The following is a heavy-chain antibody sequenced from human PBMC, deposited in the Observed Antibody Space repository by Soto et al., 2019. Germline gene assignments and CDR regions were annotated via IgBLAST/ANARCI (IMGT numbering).Heavy chain of an antibody. CDR2: INTGNGHT. J-gene: IGHJ5*02. Sequence: ASVKVSCKASGYTFTAYGIHWVRQAPGQRLEWMGWINTGNGHTKYSQKFQGRVTITRDTSARTAYMELNSLRSEDTAVYYCASRGHDFWSGLAPWGQGTLVTVSS. V-gene: IGHV1-3*04. CDR3: ASRGHDFWSGLAP. CDR1: GYTFTAYG. D-gene: IGHD3-3*01.